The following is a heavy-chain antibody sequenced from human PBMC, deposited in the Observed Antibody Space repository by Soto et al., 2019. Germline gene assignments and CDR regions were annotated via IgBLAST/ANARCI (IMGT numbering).Heavy chain of an antibody. V-gene: IGHV4-39*01. J-gene: IGHJ6*02. CDR1: GCSISSSSYY. CDR2: IYYSGST. D-gene: IGHD6-19*01. Sequence: PSETLSLTCTVSGCSISSSSYYWGWIRQPPGKGLEWIGSIYYSGSTYYNPSLKSRVTISVDTYKNQFSLKLSSVTAADTAVYYCARAVAVAGTYYYCYGMDVWGQGTTVTVSS. CDR3: ARAVAVAGTYYYCYGMDV.